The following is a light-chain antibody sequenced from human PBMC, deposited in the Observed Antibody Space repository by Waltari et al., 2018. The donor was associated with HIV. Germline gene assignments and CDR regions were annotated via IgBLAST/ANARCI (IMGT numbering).Light chain of an antibody. CDR1: QSVSSY. V-gene: IGKV3-11*01. Sequence: EIVLTQSPATLSLSPGERATLSCRASQSVSSYLAWYQQKPGQAPRLLIYDASNRATGIPARFSGSGSGTDFTLTISSLEPEDFATYYCQQFNSFFGPGTKVDI. CDR2: DAS. CDR3: QQFNSF. J-gene: IGKJ3*01.